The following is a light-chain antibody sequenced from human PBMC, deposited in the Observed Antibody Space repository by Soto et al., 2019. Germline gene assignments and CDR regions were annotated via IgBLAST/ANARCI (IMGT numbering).Light chain of an antibody. Sequence: EIVMTHSPSTLAVSPGRRCTLSCRASQIVRSTYLAWYQQKPGQAPRLLIYGASSRATGIPDRFSGSGSGTDFTLTISRLEPEDFAVYYCHQYDSWTFGHGTKVDIK. CDR1: QIVRSTY. J-gene: IGKJ1*01. CDR2: GAS. CDR3: HQYDSWT. V-gene: IGKV3-20*01.